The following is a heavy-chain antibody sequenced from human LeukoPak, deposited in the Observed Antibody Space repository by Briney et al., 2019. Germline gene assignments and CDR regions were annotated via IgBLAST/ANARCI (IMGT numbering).Heavy chain of an antibody. D-gene: IGHD1-26*01. CDR1: GGSISSSNW. CDR3: ARVSSGATTVDY. V-gene: IGHV4-4*02. J-gene: IGHJ4*02. CDR2: IYHSGST. Sequence: PSETLSLTCAVSGGSISSSNWWSWVRQPPGKGLERIGEIYHSGSTNYNPSLKSRVTISVDKSKNQFSLKLSSVTAADTAVYYCARVSSGATTVDYWGQGTLVTVSS.